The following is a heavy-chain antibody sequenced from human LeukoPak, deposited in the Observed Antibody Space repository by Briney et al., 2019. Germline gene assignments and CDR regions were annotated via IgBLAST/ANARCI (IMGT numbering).Heavy chain of an antibody. CDR1: GFTFSSYA. CDR2: ITGSGGST. J-gene: IGHJ4*02. Sequence: GGSLRLSCAASGFTFSSYAMSWVRQAPGKGLEWVSVITGSGGSTYYAGPVKGRFTISRDNSKNTLYLQMSSLRADDTAVYYCAKGGRIEAAGNIDYWGQGTLVTVSS. CDR3: AKGGRIEAAGNIDY. D-gene: IGHD6-13*01. V-gene: IGHV3-23*01.